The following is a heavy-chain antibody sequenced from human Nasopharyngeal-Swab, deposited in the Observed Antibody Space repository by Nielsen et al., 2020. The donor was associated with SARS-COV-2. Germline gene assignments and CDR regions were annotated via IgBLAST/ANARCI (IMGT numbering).Heavy chain of an antibody. V-gene: IGHV3-74*01. Sequence: GESLKISCEVSGFTFSDSWMHWVRQAPGKGLVWVSRINSDGSRTGYADAVKGRFNISRDNSKNTIYLQMNSLRAEDTAVYFCARDFDKTGDWGQGTLVTVSS. D-gene: IGHD7-27*01. CDR2: INSDGSRT. CDR1: GFTFSDSW. CDR3: ARDFDKTGD. J-gene: IGHJ4*02.